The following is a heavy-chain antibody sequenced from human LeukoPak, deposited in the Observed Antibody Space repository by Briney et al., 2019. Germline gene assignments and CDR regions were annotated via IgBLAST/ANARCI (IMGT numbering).Heavy chain of an antibody. CDR2: IKEDGSEK. CDR1: GFTFSDFW. J-gene: IGHJ5*02. V-gene: IGHV3-7*03. CDR3: ARDAKWFDP. Sequence: GGSLRLSCAASGFTFSDFWMSWVRQAPGKGLEWVANIKEDGSEKNCVDSVKGRFTISRDNAKNSLYLQMDSLRAEDTAVYYCARDAKWFDPWGQGTLVTVSS.